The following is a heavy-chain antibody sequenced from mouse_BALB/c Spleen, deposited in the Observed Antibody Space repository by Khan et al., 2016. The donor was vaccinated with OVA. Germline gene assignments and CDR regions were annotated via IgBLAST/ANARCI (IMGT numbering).Heavy chain of an antibody. J-gene: IGHJ2*01. D-gene: IGHD2-3*01. CDR2: ISTYSGNT. CDR3: ARPAYDGYDDY. V-gene: IGHV1S137*01. CDR1: GYTFTDYA. Sequence: QVQLQQSGPELVRPGVSVKISCKGSGYTFTDYAMYWVKQSHAESLEWIGLISTYSGNTNYNQKFKRKATMTVDKSSTTAYMELARLTSADSAILYCARPAYDGYDDYWGQGTTLTVSS.